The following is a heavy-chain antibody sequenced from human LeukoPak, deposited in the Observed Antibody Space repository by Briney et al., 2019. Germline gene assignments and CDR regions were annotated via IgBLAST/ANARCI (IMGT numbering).Heavy chain of an antibody. J-gene: IGHJ2*01. V-gene: IGHV4-59*01. CDR1: GGSISSYY. D-gene: IGHD1-26*01. CDR2: IYYSGST. Sequence: SETLSLTCTVSGGSISSYYWSWNRQPPGKGLEWIGYIYYSGSTNYNPSLKSRVTISVDTSKNQFSLKLSSVTAADTAVYYCARVRGATGWYFDLWGPGTLVTVSS. CDR3: ARVRGATGWYFDL.